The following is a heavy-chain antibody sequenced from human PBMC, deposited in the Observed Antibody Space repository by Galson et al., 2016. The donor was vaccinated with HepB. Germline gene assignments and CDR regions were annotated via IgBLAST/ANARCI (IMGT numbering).Heavy chain of an antibody. J-gene: IGHJ2*01. CDR2: IYWNDEK. D-gene: IGHD4-23*01. CDR3: PHRGYGGHNGYFVL. V-gene: IGHV2-5*01. CDR1: GFSLSTTGVA. Sequence: PALVKPTQTLTLTCTFSGFSLSTTGVAVGWIRQPPGKALEWLALIYWNDEKRYSPSLKSRLTISKDTSKSQVVLAMNKLDPVATPTYYCPHRGYGGHNGYFVLWGRGALVTVSS.